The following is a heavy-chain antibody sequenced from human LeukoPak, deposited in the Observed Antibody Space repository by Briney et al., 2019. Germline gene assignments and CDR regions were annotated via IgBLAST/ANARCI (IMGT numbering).Heavy chain of an antibody. CDR2: IKSKTDGGTT. Sequence: GGSLRLSCAASGFTFSNAWMSWVRQAPGKGLEWVGRIKSKTDGGTTDYAAPVKGRFTISRADSKNTLYLQMNSLKTEDTAVYYCTTWGIAAAGIYSAGGYWGQGTLVTVSS. V-gene: IGHV3-15*01. D-gene: IGHD6-13*01. CDR1: GFTFSNAW. J-gene: IGHJ4*02. CDR3: TTWGIAAAGIYSAGGY.